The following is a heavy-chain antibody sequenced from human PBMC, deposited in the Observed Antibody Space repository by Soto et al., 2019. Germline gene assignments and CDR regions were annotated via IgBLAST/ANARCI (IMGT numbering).Heavy chain of an antibody. CDR1: GGTFSSYA. D-gene: IGHD3-10*01. Sequence: QVQLVQSGAEVKKPGSSVKVSCKASGGTFSSYAISWVRQAPGQGLEWMGGIIPIFGTANYAQKFQGRVTITADESTSTAYMELNSLRAEDTAVYYCERDRGPRRRGVRDYWGQGTLVTVSS. J-gene: IGHJ4*02. CDR3: ERDRGPRRRGVRDY. V-gene: IGHV1-69*12. CDR2: IIPIFGTA.